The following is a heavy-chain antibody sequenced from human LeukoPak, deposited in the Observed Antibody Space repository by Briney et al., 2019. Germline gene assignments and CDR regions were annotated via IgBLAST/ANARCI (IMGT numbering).Heavy chain of an antibody. V-gene: IGHV4-59*01. CDR3: ARDPPYLRAFDI. CDR2: IYYSGST. Sequence: SETLSLTCTVSGGSISSYYWSWIRQPPGKGLEWIGYIYYSGSTNYNPSLKSRVTISVDTSKNQFSLKLSSVTAADTAVYYCARDPPYLRAFDIWGQGTMVTVSS. J-gene: IGHJ3*02. D-gene: IGHD3-16*01. CDR1: GGSISSYY.